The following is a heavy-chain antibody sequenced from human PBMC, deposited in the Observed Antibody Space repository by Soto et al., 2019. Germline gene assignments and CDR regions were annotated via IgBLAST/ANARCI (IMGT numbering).Heavy chain of an antibody. J-gene: IGHJ4*02. CDR2: IYYTGTT. Sequence: PSETLSLTCTVSGVSISSSYWSWLRQSPGTGLEWIGYIYYTGTTNYNPSLKRRVTISLGTAKNQFSLNVNSLTTADTAVYFCARGGNRYSTTASGVGGSDFWGQGTLVTVSS. CDR3: ARGGNRYSTTASGVGGSDF. V-gene: IGHV4-59*01. CDR1: GVSISSSY. D-gene: IGHD2-8*01.